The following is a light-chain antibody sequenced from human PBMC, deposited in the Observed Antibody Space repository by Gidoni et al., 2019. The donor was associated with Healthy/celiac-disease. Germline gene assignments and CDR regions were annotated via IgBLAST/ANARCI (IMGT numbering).Light chain of an antibody. J-gene: IGKJ1*01. CDR3: QQYNSYSWT. Sequence: DIQMTQSPSNLSASVGDRVTITCRASQSISSWLAWYQQKPGKAPKLLIYKASSLESGVPSMFGGSGSGTEFPLTIRSLQPDEFASYYCQQYNSYSWTFGQGTKVEIK. CDR1: QSISSW. V-gene: IGKV1-5*03. CDR2: KAS.